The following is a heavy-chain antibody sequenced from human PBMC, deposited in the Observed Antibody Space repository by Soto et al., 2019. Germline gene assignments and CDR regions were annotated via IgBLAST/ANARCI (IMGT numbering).Heavy chain of an antibody. CDR3: ARDYYDSSGSYYWYFDL. J-gene: IGHJ2*01. Sequence: QVQLVQSGAEVKKPGSSVKVSCKASGGTFSSYAISWVRQAPGQGLEWMGGIIPIFGTANYAQKFQGRVTITEDGSTSVAYMELSSLRSEDTAVYYCARDYYDSSGSYYWYFDLWGRGTLVTVSS. D-gene: IGHD3-22*01. CDR2: IIPIFGTA. V-gene: IGHV1-69*01. CDR1: GGTFSSYA.